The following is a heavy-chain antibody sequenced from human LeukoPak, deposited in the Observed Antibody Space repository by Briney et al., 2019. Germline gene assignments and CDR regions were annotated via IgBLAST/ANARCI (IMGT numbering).Heavy chain of an antibody. D-gene: IGHD5-18*01. CDR2: IYDSGRT. CDR1: GGSISSGGYY. J-gene: IGHJ4*02. Sequence: SETLSLTCTVSGGSISSGGYYWSWIRQPPGKGLEWIGYIYDSGRTNYSPSLKSRVTILIGPSKTHFSLRLSSVTAADTAVYYCARHQFSYGYSDHWGQGTLVTVSS. V-gene: IGHV4-61*03. CDR3: ARHQFSYGYSDH.